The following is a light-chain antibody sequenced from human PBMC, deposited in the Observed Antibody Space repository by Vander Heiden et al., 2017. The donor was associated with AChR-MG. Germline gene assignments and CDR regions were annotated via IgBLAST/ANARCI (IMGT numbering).Light chain of an antibody. CDR3: QQYWT. CDR1: QSVSSSY. V-gene: IGKV3-20*01. Sequence: EIVLTPSPGTLSLSPGERATLSCRASQSVSSSYLAWYQQKPGQAPWLLIYGASSRATGIPDRFSGSGSGTDFTLTISRLEPEDFAVYYCQQYWTFGQGTKVEIK. J-gene: IGKJ1*01. CDR2: GAS.